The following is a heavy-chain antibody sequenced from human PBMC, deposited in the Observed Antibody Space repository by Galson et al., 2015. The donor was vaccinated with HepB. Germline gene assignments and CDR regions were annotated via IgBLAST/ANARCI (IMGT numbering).Heavy chain of an antibody. V-gene: IGHV3-30*18. Sequence: SLRLSCAASGFTFSTSAMHWVRQAPGKGLEWVALVSYTESNQYYQDSVKGRFTISRDNSKNTLYLQMNSLRPEDTAVYYCVKGPDGAHFDHWGQGTLVTVSS. CDR2: VSYTESNQ. CDR1: GFTFSTSA. D-gene: IGHD1-26*01. CDR3: VKGPDGAHFDH. J-gene: IGHJ4*02.